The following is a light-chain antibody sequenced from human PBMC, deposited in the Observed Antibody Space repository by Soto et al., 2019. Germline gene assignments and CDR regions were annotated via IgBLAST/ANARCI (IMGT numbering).Light chain of an antibody. Sequence: QSALTQPASVSGSPGQSITISCTGSSSDVGSYNLVSWHRQYPGKAPKLMIYEGSKRPSGVSNRFSGSKSGNTASLTISGLQAEDEADYYCCSYAGRSTLVFGGGTQLTVL. J-gene: IGLJ3*02. V-gene: IGLV2-23*01. CDR2: EGS. CDR1: SSDVGSYNL. CDR3: CSYAGRSTLV.